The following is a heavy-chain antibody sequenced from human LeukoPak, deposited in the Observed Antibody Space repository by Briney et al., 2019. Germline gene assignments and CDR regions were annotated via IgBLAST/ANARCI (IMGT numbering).Heavy chain of an antibody. Sequence: SETLSLTCTVSGGSISSYYWSWIRQPPGKGLEWIGYIYYSGSTNYNPSLKSRVTISVDTSKNQFSLKLSSVTAADTAVYYCARGEVGATTPWGYWGQGTLVTVSS. J-gene: IGHJ4*02. D-gene: IGHD1-26*01. CDR2: IYYSGST. V-gene: IGHV4-59*01. CDR1: GGSISSYY. CDR3: ARGEVGATTPWGY.